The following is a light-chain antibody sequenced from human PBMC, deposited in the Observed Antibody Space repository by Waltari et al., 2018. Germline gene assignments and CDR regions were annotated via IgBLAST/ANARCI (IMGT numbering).Light chain of an antibody. J-gene: IGLJ2*01. CDR2: EVS. V-gene: IGLV2-8*01. Sequence: ALTQPPSASGSPGQSVTIPCPGTSSDIGGYNYVSWYQQHPGKAPKLLISEVSQWPSGVPDRFSGSKSGNTASLTVSGLQAEDEADYYCSSYSSSNNVVFGGGTKLTVL. CDR1: SSDIGGYNY. CDR3: SSYSSSNNVV.